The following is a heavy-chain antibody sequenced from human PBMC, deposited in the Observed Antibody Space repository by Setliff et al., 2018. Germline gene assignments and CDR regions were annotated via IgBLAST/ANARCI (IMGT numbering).Heavy chain of an antibody. CDR1: GGPINSDRYY. D-gene: IGHD3-3*01. Sequence: PSETLSLTCTVSGGPINSDRYYWGWIRQPPGKGLEWIGSMYSSGSTYYNPSLKSRVTISVDTSQNQFSLKLSSVTAADTAAYYCASHPRVTIFGVVALDYWGQGTLVTVSS. J-gene: IGHJ4*02. CDR2: MYSSGST. CDR3: ASHPRVTIFGVVALDY. V-gene: IGHV4-39*01.